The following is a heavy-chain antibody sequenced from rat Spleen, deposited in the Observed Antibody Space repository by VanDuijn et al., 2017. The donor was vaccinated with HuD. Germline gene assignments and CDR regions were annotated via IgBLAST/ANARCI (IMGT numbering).Heavy chain of an antibody. V-gene: IGHV5-25*01. CDR2: ISTGGGNT. J-gene: IGHJ3*01. CDR1: GFTFSNYD. D-gene: IGHD2-1*01. CDR3: TTSTYDWFVY. Sequence: EVQLVESGGGLVQPGRSMKLSCAASGFTFSNYDMAWVRQAPTKGLEWVASISTGGGNTYYRDSVKGRFTISRDNAENTLYLQMDSLRSEDTATYYCTTSTYDWFVYWGQGTLVTVSS.